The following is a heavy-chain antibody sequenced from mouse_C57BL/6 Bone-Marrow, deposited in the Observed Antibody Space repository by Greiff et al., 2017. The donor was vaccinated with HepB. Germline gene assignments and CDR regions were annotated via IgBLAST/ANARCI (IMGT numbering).Heavy chain of an antibody. CDR1: GYTFTDYY. Sequence: VQLQQSGPVLVKPGASVKMSCKASGYTFTDYYMNWVKQSHGKSLEWLGVINPYNGGTSYNQKFKGKATLTVDKSSSTAYMELNSLTSEDSAVYYCASNLPYAMDYKGKGTSVTVST. CDR2: INPYNGGT. J-gene: IGHJ4*01. V-gene: IGHV1-19*01. CDR3: ASNLPYAMDY. D-gene: IGHD2-1*01.